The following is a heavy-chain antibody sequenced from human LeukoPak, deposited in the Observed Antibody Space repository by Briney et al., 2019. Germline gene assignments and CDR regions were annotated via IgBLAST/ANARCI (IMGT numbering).Heavy chain of an antibody. CDR1: GFTFSSFS. V-gene: IGHV3-21*01. J-gene: IGHJ4*02. Sequence: GGSLRLSCAASGFTFSSFSMTWVRQTPGKGLEWVSLISSSSSSISYADSVRGRFTVSRDNAKNSLYLQMNSLRAEDTAVYYCARGFLSRVFDYWGQGTLVTVSS. CDR3: ARGFLSRVFDY. CDR2: ISSSSSSI. D-gene: IGHD3-10*01.